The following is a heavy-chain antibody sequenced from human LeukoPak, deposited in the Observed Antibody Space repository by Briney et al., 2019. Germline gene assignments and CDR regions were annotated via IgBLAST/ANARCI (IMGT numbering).Heavy chain of an antibody. J-gene: IGHJ4*02. CDR1: GGSISSYY. Sequence: PSETLSLTCTVSGGSISSYYWSWIRQPPGKGLEWIGYIYYSGSTNYNPSLKSRVTISVDTSKNQFSLKLSSVTAADTAVYYCARLRFTQQLTHWGQGALVTVSS. D-gene: IGHD6-13*01. V-gene: IGHV4-59*08. CDR2: IYYSGST. CDR3: ARLRFTQQLTH.